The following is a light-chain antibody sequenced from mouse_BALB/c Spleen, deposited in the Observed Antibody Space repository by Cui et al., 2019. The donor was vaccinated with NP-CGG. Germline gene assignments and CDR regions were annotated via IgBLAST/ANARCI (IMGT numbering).Light chain of an antibody. Sequence: QAVVTQESALTTSPGETVTLTCPSSTGAVTTSNYANGVLKKPNHLFTGIIGSTNNRPPGVPAKFSGSLIGSKAALTITGAQTEDEAIYFCALWYSNHWVFGGGTKLTVL. CDR3: ALWYSNHWV. CDR2: STN. CDR1: TGAVTTSNY. J-gene: IGLJ1*01. V-gene: IGLV1*01.